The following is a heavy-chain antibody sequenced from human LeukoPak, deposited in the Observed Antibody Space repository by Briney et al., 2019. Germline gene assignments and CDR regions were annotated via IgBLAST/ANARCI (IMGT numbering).Heavy chain of an antibody. J-gene: IGHJ6*03. CDR1: GGSISSYY. CDR3: ARSVRRTSWPQTRIYYYYYMDV. CDR2: IYYSGST. V-gene: IGHV4-59*01. Sequence: SETLPLTCSVSGGSISSYYWSWIRQPPGKGLEWIGSIYYSGSTNYNPSLKSRVTISIDASKNQFSLKLSSVTAADTAVYYCARSVRRTSWPQTRIYYYYYMDVWGKGTTVTVSS. D-gene: IGHD6-13*01.